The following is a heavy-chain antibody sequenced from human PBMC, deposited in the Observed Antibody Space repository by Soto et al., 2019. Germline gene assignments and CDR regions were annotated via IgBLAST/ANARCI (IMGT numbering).Heavy chain of an antibody. Sequence: SETLSLTCTVSGGSISSGGYYWSWIRQHPGKGLEWIGYTHYSGTAYYNPSLTSRVSISVDTSKNQFSLMLSSVTAADTAVYYCARVYRTGVIGQYFDNWGQGT. CDR2: THYSGTA. J-gene: IGHJ4*02. CDR3: ARVYRTGVIGQYFDN. V-gene: IGHV4-31*03. CDR1: GGSISSGGYY. D-gene: IGHD3-16*02.